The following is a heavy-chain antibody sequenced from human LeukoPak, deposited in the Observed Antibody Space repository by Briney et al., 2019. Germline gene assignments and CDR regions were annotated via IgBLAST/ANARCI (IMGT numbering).Heavy chain of an antibody. CDR1: RFTFSDYA. CDR3: SRDGNFAFDY. J-gene: IGHJ4*02. CDR2: VRSKAYGGTT. V-gene: IGHV3-49*04. Sequence: PGGSLRLSCTGSRFTFSDYAMSGVRQAPGKGLEWVGFVRSKAYGGTTEYAASVQGRFTISRDDSKSIAYLQMNSLKTEDTAVYYCSRDGNFAFDYWGQGTLVTVSS. D-gene: IGHD1-7*01.